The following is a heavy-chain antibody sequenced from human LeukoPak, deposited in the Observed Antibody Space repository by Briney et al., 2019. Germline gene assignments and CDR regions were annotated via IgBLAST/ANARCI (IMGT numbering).Heavy chain of an antibody. Sequence: PAEPLSLTCSVCGGSISSSSYYWRWIRQPPGKGLEWIGSIYYSGSTYYNPSLKSRVTISVDTSKNQFSLKLSSVTAADTAVYYCGRDKAMINFDYWGQGTLVTVSS. V-gene: IGHV4-39*07. D-gene: IGHD5-12*01. CDR2: IYYSGST. CDR3: GRDKAMINFDY. CDR1: GGSISSSSYY. J-gene: IGHJ4*02.